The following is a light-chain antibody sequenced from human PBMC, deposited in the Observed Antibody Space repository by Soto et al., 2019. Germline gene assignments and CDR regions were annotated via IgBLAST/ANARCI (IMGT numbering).Light chain of an antibody. Sequence: QSALTQPRSVSGSPGQSVTISCTGTSSDVGGYNYVSWYQQHPGKALKLMIYDVSKRPSGVPDRFSGSKSGNTASLTISGLQAEDEADYYCCSYAGSPYYVFGTGTKLTVL. CDR2: DVS. CDR3: CSYAGSPYYV. J-gene: IGLJ1*01. CDR1: SSDVGGYNY. V-gene: IGLV2-11*01.